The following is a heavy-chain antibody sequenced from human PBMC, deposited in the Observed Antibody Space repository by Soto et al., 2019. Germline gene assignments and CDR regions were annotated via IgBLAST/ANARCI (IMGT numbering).Heavy chain of an antibody. V-gene: IGHV1-46*01. CDR3: ACDYLSSKLSLSYFDF. D-gene: IGHD2-2*01. Sequence: QVQLVQSGAEVARPGASVKVSCTASGYSFISYYIHWVRQAPGQGLEWMGFIDPSGGSATIAQKFQGRVTRTRATSTSTVYMELTILRSEDAAVYYCACDYLSSKLSLSYFDFWGQGTLVTVSS. CDR2: IDPSGGSA. CDR1: GYSFISYY. J-gene: IGHJ4*02.